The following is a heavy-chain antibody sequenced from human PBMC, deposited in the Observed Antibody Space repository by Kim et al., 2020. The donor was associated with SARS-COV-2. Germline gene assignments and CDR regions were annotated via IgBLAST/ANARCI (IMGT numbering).Heavy chain of an antibody. D-gene: IGHD2-21*02. V-gene: IGHV3-66*01. CDR1: GFTVSSNY. Sequence: GGSLRLSCAASGFTVSSNYMSWVRQAPGKGLEWVSVIYIGGSTYYADSVKGRFTISRDNSKNTLYLQRNSLRAEDTAVYYCARATAYCGGDCPLGDAFDIWGQGTMVTVSS. CDR3: ARATAYCGGDCPLGDAFDI. J-gene: IGHJ3*02. CDR2: IYIGGST.